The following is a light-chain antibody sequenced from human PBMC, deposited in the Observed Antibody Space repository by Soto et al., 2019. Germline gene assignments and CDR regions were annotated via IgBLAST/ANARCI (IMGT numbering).Light chain of an antibody. CDR1: SSNIGAGYD. CDR2: GNS. CDR3: QSYDSSLGVV. J-gene: IGLJ2*01. V-gene: IGLV1-40*01. Sequence: QSVLTQPPSVSGAPGQRVTISCIGSSSNIGAGYDVHWYQQLPGTAPKLLIYGNSNRPSGVPDRFSGSKSGTSASLAITGLQAEDEADYYCQSYDSSLGVVFGGGTKVTVL.